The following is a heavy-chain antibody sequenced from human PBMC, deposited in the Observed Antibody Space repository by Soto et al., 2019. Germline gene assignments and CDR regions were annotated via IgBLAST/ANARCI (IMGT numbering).Heavy chain of an antibody. CDR1: GGSISSSSYY. CDR3: AKGGDRGTGVDY. V-gene: IGHV4-39*01. CDR2: IYYSGST. Sequence: QLQLQESGPGLVKPSETLSLTCTVSGGSISSSSYYWGWIRQPPGKGLEWIGSIYYSGSTYYNPSLKSRVTISVDTSKNQFSLKLSSVTAADTAVYYCAKGGDRGTGVDYWGQGTLVTVSS. J-gene: IGHJ4*02. D-gene: IGHD1-1*01.